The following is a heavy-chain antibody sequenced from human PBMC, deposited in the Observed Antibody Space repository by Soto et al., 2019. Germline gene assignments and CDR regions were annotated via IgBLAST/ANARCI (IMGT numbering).Heavy chain of an antibody. V-gene: IGHV1-46*01. J-gene: IGHJ6*02. CDR1: RYTFTNFY. D-gene: IGHD2-15*01. CDR2: INPSGGST. CDR3: ARDIDGGGMDV. Sequence: ASVKVSCKASRYTFTNFYIHWLRQAPGQGLEWMGIINPSGGSTTYPQKFQGRVTMTRDTSTSTVHMELITLRSEDTAMYYCARDIDGGGMDVWGQGTTVTVSS.